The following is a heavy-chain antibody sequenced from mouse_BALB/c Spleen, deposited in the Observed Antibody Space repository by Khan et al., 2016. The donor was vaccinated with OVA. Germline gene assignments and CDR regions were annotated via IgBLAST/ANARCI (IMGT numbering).Heavy chain of an antibody. J-gene: IGHJ4*01. CDR2: IWGGGGT. D-gene: IGHD2-14*01. V-gene: IGHV2-6-4*01. CDR3: ARAYYRYDGYYAMDY. CDR1: GFSLSRYN. Sequence: VELVESGPGLVAPSQSLSITCTVSGFSLSRYNIHWVRQPPGKGLEWLGMIWGGGGTDYNSTLKSRLSISKDNSKNQVFLKMNSLQTDDTAMYFWARAYYRYDGYYAMDYWGQGTSVTVSS.